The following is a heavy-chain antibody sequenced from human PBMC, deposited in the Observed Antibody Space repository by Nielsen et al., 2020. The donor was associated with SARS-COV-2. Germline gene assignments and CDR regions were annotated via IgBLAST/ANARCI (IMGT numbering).Heavy chain of an antibody. D-gene: IGHD1-26*01. CDR1: GFNVNKY. CDR3: ARVEVGSSSGALDI. CDR2: IYNNDAT. V-gene: IGHV3-66*01. J-gene: IGHJ3*02. Sequence: GGSLRLSCAASGFNVNKYMTWVRQGPGKGLECVSVIYNNDATYYADSVKGRFIMSRDNSKNMLYLQMDSLRAEDTAVYYCARVEVGSSSGALDIWGQGTMVSVSS.